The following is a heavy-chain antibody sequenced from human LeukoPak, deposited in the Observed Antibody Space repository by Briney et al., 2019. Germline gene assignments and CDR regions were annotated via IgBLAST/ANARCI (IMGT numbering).Heavy chain of an antibody. D-gene: IGHD3-10*01. J-gene: IGHJ4*02. Sequence: ASVKVSCKASGYTFTDYYMHWVRQAPGQGLEWMGWISAYNGNTNYAQKLQGRVTMTTDTSTSTAYMELRSLRSDDTAVYYCARDFPGSVNDYWGQGTLVTVSS. CDR1: GYTFTDYY. V-gene: IGHV1-18*04. CDR3: ARDFPGSVNDY. CDR2: ISAYNGNT.